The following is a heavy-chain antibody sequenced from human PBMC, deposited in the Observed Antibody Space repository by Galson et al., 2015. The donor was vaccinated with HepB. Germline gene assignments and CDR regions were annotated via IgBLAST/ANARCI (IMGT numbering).Heavy chain of an antibody. CDR2: IIPIFGTA. CDR1: GGTFSSYA. Sequence: SVKVSCKASGGTFSSYAISWVRQAPGQGLEWMGGIIPIFGTANYAQKFQGRVTITADESTSTAYMELSSLRSEDTAVYYCARDREATKSSAFDIWGQGTMVTVSS. D-gene: IGHD1-26*01. CDR3: ARDREATKSSAFDI. V-gene: IGHV1-69*13. J-gene: IGHJ3*02.